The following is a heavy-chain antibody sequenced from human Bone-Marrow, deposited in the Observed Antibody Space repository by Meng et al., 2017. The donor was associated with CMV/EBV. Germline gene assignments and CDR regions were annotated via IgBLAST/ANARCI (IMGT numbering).Heavy chain of an antibody. CDR3: ARAGGRVDY. J-gene: IGHJ4*02. D-gene: IGHD4-23*01. CDR1: GGSISSYY. Sequence: SETLSLTCTVSGGSISSYYWSWIRQPPGKGLEWIGEINHSGSTNYNPSLKSRVTISVDTSKNQFSLKLSSVTAADTAVYYCARAGGRVDYWGQGILVTVSS. V-gene: IGHV4-34*01. CDR2: INHSGST.